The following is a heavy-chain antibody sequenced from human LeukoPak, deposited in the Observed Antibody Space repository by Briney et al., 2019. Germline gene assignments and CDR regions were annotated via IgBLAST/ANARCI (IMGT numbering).Heavy chain of an antibody. CDR1: GFTFSSYW. Sequence: PGGSLRLPCAAPGFTFSSYWMSWVRQAPGKGLEWVANIKQDGSEKYYVDSVKGRFTTSRDNAQNSLYLQMNSLRAEDTAVYYCARDLPWYSGSYQAAFDIWGQGTMVTVSS. CDR3: ARDLPWYSGSYQAAFDI. CDR2: IKQDGSEK. D-gene: IGHD1-26*01. V-gene: IGHV3-7*01. J-gene: IGHJ3*02.